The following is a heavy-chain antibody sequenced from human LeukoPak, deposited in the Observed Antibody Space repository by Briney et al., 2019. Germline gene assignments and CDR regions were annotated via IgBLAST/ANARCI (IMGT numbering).Heavy chain of an antibody. CDR2: IYHSGST. CDR1: GGSISSSNW. J-gene: IGHJ4*02. D-gene: IGHD2-15*01. CDR3: ARDPGYCSGGSCYSSGY. V-gene: IGHV4-4*02. Sequence: SETLSLTCAVSGGSISSSNWWSWVRQPPGKGLEWIGEIYHSGSTNYNPSLKSRVTISVDKSKNQSSLKLSSVTAADTAVYYCARDPGYCSGGSCYSSGYWGQGTLVTVSS.